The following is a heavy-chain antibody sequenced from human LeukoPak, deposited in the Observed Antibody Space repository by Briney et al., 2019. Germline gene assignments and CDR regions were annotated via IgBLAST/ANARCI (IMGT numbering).Heavy chain of an antibody. D-gene: IGHD3-10*01. CDR2: ISGSGGST. CDR1: GGTFSSYA. V-gene: IGHV3-23*01. J-gene: IGHJ5*02. Sequence: ASVKVSCKASGGTFSSYAMSWVRQAPGKGLEWVSAISGSGGSTYYADYVKGRFTISRDNSKNTLYLQMNSLRAEDTAVYYCAKSPKSGVTMVRGVIIRGSWFDPWGQGTLVTVSS. CDR3: AKSPKSGVTMVRGVIIRGSWFDP.